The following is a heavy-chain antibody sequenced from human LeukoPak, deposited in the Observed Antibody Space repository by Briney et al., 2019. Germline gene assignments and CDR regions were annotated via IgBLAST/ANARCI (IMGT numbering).Heavy chain of an antibody. V-gene: IGHV3-21*01. D-gene: IGHD6-19*01. CDR2: ISSANSYK. Sequence: GGSLRLSYAASGFTFSSYSMKWVRQAPGKGLEWVSSISSANSYKYYGDSVKGRFTISRDNAKNSLYLQMSSLRAEDTAVYYCARGPSLIGVAGTWPLDYWGQGTLVTVSS. CDR3: ARGPSLIGVAGTWPLDY. CDR1: GFTFSSYS. J-gene: IGHJ4*02.